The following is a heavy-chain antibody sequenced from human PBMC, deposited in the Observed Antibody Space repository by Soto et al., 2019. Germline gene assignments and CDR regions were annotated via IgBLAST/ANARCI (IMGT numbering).Heavy chain of an antibody. CDR1: GGSISSGGYY. CDR3: AREAAGILNWFDP. Sequence: QVQLQESGPGLVKLSQTLSLTCTVSGGSISSGGYYWSWIRQHPGKGLEWIGYIYYSGSTYYNPSLKSRVTISVDTSKNQFSLKLSSVTAADTAVYYCAREAAGILNWFDPWGQGTLVTVSS. J-gene: IGHJ5*02. D-gene: IGHD6-25*01. V-gene: IGHV4-31*03. CDR2: IYYSGST.